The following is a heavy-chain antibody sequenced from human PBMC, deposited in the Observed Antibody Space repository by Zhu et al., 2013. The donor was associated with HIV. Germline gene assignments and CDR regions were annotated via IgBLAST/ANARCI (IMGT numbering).Heavy chain of an antibody. Sequence: QVQLVQSGAEVKKPGSSVKVSCKASGGTFSNYAITWVRQAPGQGLEWMGWMNPNSGNTGYAQKFQGRVTITRNTSISTAYMELSSLRSEDTAVYYCARSVVTPGAFDIWGQGTMVTVS. J-gene: IGHJ3*02. V-gene: IGHV1-8*03. D-gene: IGHD2-21*02. CDR2: MNPNSGNT. CDR1: GGTFSNYA. CDR3: ARSVVTPGAFDI.